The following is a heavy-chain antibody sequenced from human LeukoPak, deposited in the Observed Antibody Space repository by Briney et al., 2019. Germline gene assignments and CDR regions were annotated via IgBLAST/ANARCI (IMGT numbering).Heavy chain of an antibody. V-gene: IGHV4-59*01. CDR3: ARGRGPYDSSGYYYAEFDY. D-gene: IGHD3-22*01. CDR1: GGSISSYY. J-gene: IGHJ4*02. Sequence: SETLSLTCTVSGGSISSYYWSWIRQPPGKGLEWIGYIYYSGSTNYNPSLKSRVTISVDTSKNQFSLKLSSVTAADTAVYYCARGRGPYDSSGYYYAEFDYWGQGTLVTVSS. CDR2: IYYSGST.